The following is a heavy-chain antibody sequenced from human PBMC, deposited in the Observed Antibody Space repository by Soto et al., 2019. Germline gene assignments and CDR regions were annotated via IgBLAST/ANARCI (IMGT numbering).Heavy chain of an antibody. CDR2: IYSGGVT. J-gene: IGHJ6*02. CDR1: GFTVKNYQ. Sequence: GGSLRLSCVASGFTVKNYQMNWVRQAPGKGLEWVSVIYSGGVTYYPDSVKGRFTIIRDTSRNSVYLQMNSLRADDTAIYYCARDPSTTGYYGLDVWGQGTTVTVSS. CDR3: ARDPSTTGYYGLDV. V-gene: IGHV3-53*01.